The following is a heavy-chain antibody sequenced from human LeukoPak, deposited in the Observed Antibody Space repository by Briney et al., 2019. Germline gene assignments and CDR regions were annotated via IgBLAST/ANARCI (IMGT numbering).Heavy chain of an antibody. CDR3: ARHSPSPDYGDDVFGYWYFDL. J-gene: IGHJ2*01. V-gene: IGHV4-59*08. CDR1: GGSINSNF. Sequence: SETLSLTCSVSGGSINSNFWSWLRQPPGKGLEWIGYVSDSCHTYINPSLTSRASVSRDSSMNQIYLRLPSVTAADTAVYFCARHSPSPDYGDDVFGYWYFDLWGRGTLVAVSS. D-gene: IGHD4-17*01. CDR2: VSDSCHT.